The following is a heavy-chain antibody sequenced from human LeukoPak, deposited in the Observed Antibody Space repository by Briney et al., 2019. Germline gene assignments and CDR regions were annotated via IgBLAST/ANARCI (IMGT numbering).Heavy chain of an antibody. J-gene: IGHJ4*02. CDR1: GGTFSSYA. CDR3: ASTPGYSGYGGAFDY. Sequence: SVKVSCKASGGTFSSYAISWVRQPPGQGLEWMGGIIPIFGTANYAQKFQDRVTITADESTSTAYMELSSLRSEDTAVYYCASTPGYSGYGGAFDYWGQGTLVTVSS. CDR2: IIPIFGTA. V-gene: IGHV1-69*13. D-gene: IGHD5-12*01.